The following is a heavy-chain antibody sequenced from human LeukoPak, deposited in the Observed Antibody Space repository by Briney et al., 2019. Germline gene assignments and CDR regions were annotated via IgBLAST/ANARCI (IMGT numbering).Heavy chain of an antibody. CDR3: ASKVTRTVDY. V-gene: IGHV4-39*07. D-gene: IGHD3/OR15-3a*01. CDR2: IYYSGST. J-gene: IGHJ4*02. CDR1: GGSISSSSYS. Sequence: SETLSLTCTVSGGSISSSSYSWGWIRQPPGKGLEWIGSIYYSGSTYYNPSLKSRVTISVDTSKNQFSLKLSSVTAADTAVYYCASKVTRTVDYWGQGTLVTVSS.